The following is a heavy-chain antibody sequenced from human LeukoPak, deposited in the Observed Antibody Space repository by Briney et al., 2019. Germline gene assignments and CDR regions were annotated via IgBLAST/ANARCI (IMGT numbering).Heavy chain of an antibody. CDR1: GFTFGSYD. CDR3: ATSSYGLY. V-gene: IGHV3-21*01. Sequence: GGSLRLSCAASGFTFGSYDMKWVRQAPGKGLQWVSSISSSSSFIYYADSVKGRFTISRDNAKNSLYLQMNSLRAEDTAVYYCATSSYGLYWGQGTLVTVSS. D-gene: IGHD5-18*01. J-gene: IGHJ4*02. CDR2: ISSSSSFI.